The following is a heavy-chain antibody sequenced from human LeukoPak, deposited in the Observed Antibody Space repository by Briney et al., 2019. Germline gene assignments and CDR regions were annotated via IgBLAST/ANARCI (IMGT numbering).Heavy chain of an antibody. CDR1: GFTFSNYA. J-gene: IGHJ4*02. CDR3: ARDFGY. V-gene: IGHV3-30*04. CDR2: ISTDGNNQ. Sequence: PGGSLRLSCAASGFTFSNYAMNWIRQTPTKGLEWLAAISTDGNNQNYADSVKGQFTISRDNSKNTLYLQVSSLTVDDTAVYYCARDFGYWGQGTLVTVSS.